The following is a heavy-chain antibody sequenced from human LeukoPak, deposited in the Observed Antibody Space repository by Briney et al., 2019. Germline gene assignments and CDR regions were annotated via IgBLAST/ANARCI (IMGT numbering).Heavy chain of an antibody. J-gene: IGHJ6*03. CDR2: MNPNSGNT. CDR3: ARRSYDFWSGYNYYYMDV. D-gene: IGHD3-3*01. V-gene: IGHV1-8*03. Sequence: ASVKVSCKASGYTFTSYDINWVRQATGQGLEWMGWMNPNSGNTGYAQKFQGRVTITRNTSISTAYMELSSLRSEDTAVYYCARRSYDFWSGYNYYYMDVWGKGTTVTVSS. CDR1: GYTFTSYD.